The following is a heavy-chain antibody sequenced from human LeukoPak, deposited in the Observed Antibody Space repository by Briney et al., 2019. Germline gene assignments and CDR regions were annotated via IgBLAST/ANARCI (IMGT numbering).Heavy chain of an antibody. CDR1: GFTFSSYA. CDR2: IRYDGSNK. V-gene: IGHV3-30*02. J-gene: IGHJ6*03. CDR3: AKGAGIWSGYYTYYYYYMDV. Sequence: GGSLRLSCAASGFTFSSYAMHWVRQAPGKGLEWVAFIRYDGSNKYYADSVKGRFTISRDNSKNTLYLQMNSLRAEDTAVYYCAKGAGIWSGYYTYYYYYMDVWGKGTTVTVSS. D-gene: IGHD3-3*01.